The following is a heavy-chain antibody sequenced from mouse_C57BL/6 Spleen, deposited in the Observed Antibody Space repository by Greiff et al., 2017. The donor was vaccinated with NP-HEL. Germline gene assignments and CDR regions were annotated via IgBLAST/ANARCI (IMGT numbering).Heavy chain of an antibody. D-gene: IGHD1-1*01. CDR2: IYPGDGDT. J-gene: IGHJ4*01. CDR1: GYAFSSSW. Sequence: LVESGPELVKPGASVKISCKASGYAFSSSWMNWVKQRPGKGLEWIGRIYPGDGDTNYNGKFKGKATLTADKSSSTAYMQLSSLTSEDSAVYFCARSYYGYYAMDYWGQGTSVTVSS. V-gene: IGHV1-82*01. CDR3: ARSYYGYYAMDY.